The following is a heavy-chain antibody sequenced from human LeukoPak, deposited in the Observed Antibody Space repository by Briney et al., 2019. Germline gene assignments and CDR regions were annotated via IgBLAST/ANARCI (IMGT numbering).Heavy chain of an antibody. J-gene: IGHJ4*02. V-gene: IGHV3-7*01. CDR3: AREKYSSGWYVDY. CDR2: IKQDGSEK. Sequence: GGSLRLSCAASGFTFSSYWMSWVRQAPGKGLEWVANIKQDGSEKYYVDSVKGRFTISRDNAKNSLYLQMNSLRAEDTAVYYCAREKYSSGWYVDYWGQGALVTVSS. D-gene: IGHD6-19*01. CDR1: GFTFSSYW.